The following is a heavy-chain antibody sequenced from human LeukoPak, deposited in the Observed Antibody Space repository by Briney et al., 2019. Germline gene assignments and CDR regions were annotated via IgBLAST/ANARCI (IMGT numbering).Heavy chain of an antibody. CDR2: TYYRSTMYN. V-gene: IGHV6-1*01. Sequence: QTLSLTCAISGDSVSSNSVTWNWIRQSPSRGLEWLGRTYYRSTMYNDYAVSVRGRITVTPDTSKNQFSLHLTSVTPEDTAVYYCARRLTQYDCFDPWGQGILVTVSS. J-gene: IGHJ5*02. D-gene: IGHD2-2*01. CDR3: ARRLTQYDCFDP. CDR1: GDSVSSNSVT.